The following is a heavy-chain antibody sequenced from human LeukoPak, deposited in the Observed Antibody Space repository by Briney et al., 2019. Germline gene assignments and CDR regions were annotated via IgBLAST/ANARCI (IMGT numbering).Heavy chain of an antibody. CDR3: ARDHRTRYSYTTYYFDY. J-gene: IGHJ4*02. Sequence: GGSLRLSCAASGFTFSSYAMSWVRQAPGKGLEWVSAISGSGGSTYYADSVKGRFTISRDNSKNTLYLQMNSLRAEDTAVYYCARDHRTRYSYTTYYFDYWGQGTLVTVSS. CDR2: ISGSGGST. D-gene: IGHD5-18*01. V-gene: IGHV3-23*01. CDR1: GFTFSSYA.